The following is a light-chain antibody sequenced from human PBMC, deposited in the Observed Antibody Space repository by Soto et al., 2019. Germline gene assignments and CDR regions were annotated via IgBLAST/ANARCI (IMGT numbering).Light chain of an antibody. Sequence: QSALTQPASVSGSPGQSFTISCTGTTGDVGGYDYVSWYQQYPYKAPKIIIYEVTNRPSGISNRFSGSKSGNTAFLTIYGLQAEDEADYYCSSHTSGNTRVFGTGTKVTVL. CDR2: EVT. J-gene: IGLJ1*01. V-gene: IGLV2-14*01. CDR3: SSHTSGNTRV. CDR1: TGDVGGYDY.